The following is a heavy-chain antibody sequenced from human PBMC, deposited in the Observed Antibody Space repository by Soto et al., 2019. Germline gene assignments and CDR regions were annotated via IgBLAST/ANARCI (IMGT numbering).Heavy chain of an antibody. J-gene: IGHJ6*02. CDR1: GYSFTSYL. Sequence: GESLKISCKGSGYSFTSYLIGWVRQMPGKGLEWMGIIYPGDSDTRYSPSFQGQVTISADKSISTAYLQWSSLKASDTAMYYCATFRAGYYYYYGMDAFGQGTTFTFSS. V-gene: IGHV5-51*01. CDR2: IYPGDSDT. D-gene: IGHD3-3*02. CDR3: ATFRAGYYYYYGMDA.